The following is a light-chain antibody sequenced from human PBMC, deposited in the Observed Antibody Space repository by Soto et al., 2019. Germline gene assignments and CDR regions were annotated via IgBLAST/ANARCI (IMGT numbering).Light chain of an antibody. CDR3: QQRSNWPRT. Sequence: EIVLTQSPATLSFSPGERATLSCRASQSISSFLTWYQHKPGQAPRLLIYDASKRATGIPARFSGSGSGTDFTLTISSLEPEDFALYYCQQRSNWPRTFGQGTKLDIK. CDR1: QSISSF. CDR2: DAS. J-gene: IGKJ2*01. V-gene: IGKV3-11*01.